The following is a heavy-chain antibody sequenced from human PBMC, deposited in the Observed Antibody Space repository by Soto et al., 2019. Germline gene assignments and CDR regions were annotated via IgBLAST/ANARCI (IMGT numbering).Heavy chain of an antibody. V-gene: IGHV6-1*01. CDR2: TYYRSKWYN. Sequence: EWLGRTYYRSKWYNDYAVSVKSRIAINPDTSKNQFSLQLNSVTPEDTAVYYCARDTGSGSYYMGPPYYYYYGMDVWGQGTTVTVSS. CDR3: ARDTGSGSYYMGPPYYYYYGMDV. D-gene: IGHD3-10*01. J-gene: IGHJ6*02.